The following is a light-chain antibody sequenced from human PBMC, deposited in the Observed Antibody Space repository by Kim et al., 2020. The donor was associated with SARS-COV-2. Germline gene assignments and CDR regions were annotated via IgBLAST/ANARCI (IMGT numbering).Light chain of an antibody. CDR1: QSVSSI. CDR2: AAS. J-gene: IGKJ2*01. Sequence: EVVMTQSPATLSVSPGERVTLSCRASQSVSSILAWYQQRPGQAPRLLIYAASTRATGIPARFSGSGSGTAFTVTISSLQSEDFAVYYCQQHNHWPYTFGQGTKLEI. V-gene: IGKV3-15*01. CDR3: QQHNHWPYT.